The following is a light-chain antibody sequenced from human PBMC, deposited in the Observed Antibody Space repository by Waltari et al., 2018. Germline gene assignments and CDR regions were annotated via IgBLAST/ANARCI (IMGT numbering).Light chain of an antibody. J-gene: IGKJ4*01. CDR2: DAS. CDR3: QQYDNLLT. CDR1: QDIRNY. V-gene: IGKV1-33*01. Sequence: IQMTQSPSSLSASVGDRVTISCQASQDIRNYLNWYQQKPGKAPKLLIYDASNLETGVPSRFSGSGSGTDFTLTISSLQPEDIATYYCQQYDNLLTFGGGTKVEIK.